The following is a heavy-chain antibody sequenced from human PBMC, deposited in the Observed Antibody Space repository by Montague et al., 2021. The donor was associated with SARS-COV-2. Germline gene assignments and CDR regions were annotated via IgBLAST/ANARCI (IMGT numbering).Heavy chain of an antibody. D-gene: IGHD6-13*01. CDR3: TRGIDSYKTGY. J-gene: IGHJ4*02. CDR1: DGSVISTYPH. CDR2: LFHIDTA. Sequence: SETLSLTCTVSDGSVISTYPHWHWVRQSPGRGLEWIGGYLFHIDTADYNASLRSRVTISVDTPKNQFSLKLTSVTAADTAVYYCTRGIDSYKTGYWGQGIQVTGSS. V-gene: IGHV4-61*01.